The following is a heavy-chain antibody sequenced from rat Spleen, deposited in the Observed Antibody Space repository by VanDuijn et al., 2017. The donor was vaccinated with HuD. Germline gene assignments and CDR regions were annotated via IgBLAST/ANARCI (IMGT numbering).Heavy chain of an antibody. CDR1: GFTFSNFV. Sequence: EVQLVESGGGLVQPGRSLKLSCAASGFTFSNFVMAWVRQAPKKGLEWVASITSGGSNTYYPDSVKGRFTVSRDNTKSTLYLQMDSLRSEDTATYYCAETYGLAYWGQGTLVTVSS. CDR2: ITSGGSNT. CDR3: AETYGLAY. J-gene: IGHJ3*01. D-gene: IGHD2-1*01. V-gene: IGHV5-25*01.